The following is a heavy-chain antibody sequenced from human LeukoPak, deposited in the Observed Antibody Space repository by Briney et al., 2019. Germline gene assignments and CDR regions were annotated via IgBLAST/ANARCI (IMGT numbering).Heavy chain of an antibody. Sequence: SETLSLTCAVSGYSISSGYYWGWIRQPPGKGLEWIGSIYHSGSTYYNPSLKSRVTISVDTAKSQFSLKLSSVTAADTAVYYCARALLYGSGSYGAFDIWGQGTMVTVSS. CDR2: IYHSGST. V-gene: IGHV4-38-2*01. J-gene: IGHJ3*02. CDR3: ARALLYGSGSYGAFDI. D-gene: IGHD3-10*01. CDR1: GYSISSGYY.